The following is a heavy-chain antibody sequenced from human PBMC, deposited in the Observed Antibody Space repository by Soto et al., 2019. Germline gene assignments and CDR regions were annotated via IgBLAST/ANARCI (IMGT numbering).Heavy chain of an antibody. CDR3: ARGGSGWYEDYYYYGMDV. J-gene: IGHJ6*02. D-gene: IGHD6-19*01. CDR2: IYYSGST. Sequence: SETLSLTCTVSGGSISSGGYYWSWILHHPGKGLEWIGYIYYSGSTYYNPSLKSRVTISVDTSKNQFSLKLSSVTAADTAVYYCARGGSGWYEDYYYYGMDVWGQGTTVTVSS. CDR1: GGSISSGGYY. V-gene: IGHV4-31*03.